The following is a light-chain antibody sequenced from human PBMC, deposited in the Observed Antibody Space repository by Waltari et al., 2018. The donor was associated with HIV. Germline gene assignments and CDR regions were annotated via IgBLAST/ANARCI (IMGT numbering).Light chain of an antibody. CDR1: QSVTTN. CDR3: QQYHNWPPWT. J-gene: IGKJ1*01. CDR2: DAS. V-gene: IGKV3-15*01. Sequence: EIVMTQSPATLSVSPGGRATVSCRASQSVTTNLAWYQQEPGQAPSLLISDASSRATGFPARFSGSASWTEFTLTISNLQSEDFAVYYCQQYHNWPPWTFGQGTKVEIK.